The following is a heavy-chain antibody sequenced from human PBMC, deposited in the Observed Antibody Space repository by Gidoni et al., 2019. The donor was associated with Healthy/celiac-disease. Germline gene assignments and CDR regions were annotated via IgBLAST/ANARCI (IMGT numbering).Heavy chain of an antibody. J-gene: IGHJ4*02. D-gene: IGHD1-26*01. CDR3: ARARMSESWDYFDY. Sequence: QVQLQESGPGLVMPSQTLSLTCPVSGCSISSGSYYCSWIRQPAVKVLEWIGQIYTSGSTNYNPSLKSRVTISVDTAKNQFSLKLSSVTSAETAVYYCARARMSESWDYFDYWGQGTLVTVSS. CDR2: IYTSGST. V-gene: IGHV4-61*02. CDR1: GCSISSGSYY.